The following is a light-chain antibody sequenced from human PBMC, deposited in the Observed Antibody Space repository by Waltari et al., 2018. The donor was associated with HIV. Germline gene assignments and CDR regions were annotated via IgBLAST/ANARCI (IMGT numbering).Light chain of an antibody. Sequence: EVVMTQSPATLSVSPGERANLSCRASRNIKNNLAWYQQNPGQAPRLLIHGASTAANGVAGRFSGSGSGTDFTLTISSLQSEDIAVYYCQQYYDWPRTFGQGTKV. J-gene: IGKJ1*01. CDR3: QQYYDWPRT. V-gene: IGKV3D-15*01. CDR1: RNIKNN. CDR2: GAS.